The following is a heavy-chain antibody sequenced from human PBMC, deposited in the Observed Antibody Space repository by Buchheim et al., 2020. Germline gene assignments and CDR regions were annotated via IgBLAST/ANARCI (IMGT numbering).Heavy chain of an antibody. D-gene: IGHD2-2*01. CDR1: GFTFSSYW. V-gene: IGHV3-7*01. CDR2: IKQDGSEK. J-gene: IGHJ6*02. Sequence: EVQLVESGGGLVQPGGSLRLSCAASGFTFSSYWMSWVRQAPGKGLEWVANIKQDGSEKYYVDSVKGRFTISRDNAKNSLYLQMNSLRAEDTAVYYCARAHVPPAAIQQYYYYYYYGMDVWGQGTT. CDR3: ARAHVPPAAIQQYYYYYYYGMDV.